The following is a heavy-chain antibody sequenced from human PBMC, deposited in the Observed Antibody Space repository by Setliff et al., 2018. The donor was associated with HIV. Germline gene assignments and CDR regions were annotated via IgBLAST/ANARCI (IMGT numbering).Heavy chain of an antibody. J-gene: IGHJ6*03. V-gene: IGHV1-18*01. D-gene: IGHD2-8*02. CDR3: ARVQVGDPYYSYYYIDV. Sequence: GASVKVSCKTSGYMFIAYGMSWVRRAPGQGLEWMGWIGPYNDRTEYAQEFQGRVSLTIDTSTSTAYMELRNLRSDDTAVYYCARVQVGDPYYSYYYIDVWGEGTTVTVSS. CDR2: IGPYNDRT. CDR1: GYMFIAYG.